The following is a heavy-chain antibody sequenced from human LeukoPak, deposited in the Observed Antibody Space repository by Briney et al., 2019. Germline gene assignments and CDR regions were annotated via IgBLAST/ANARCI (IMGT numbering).Heavy chain of an antibody. Sequence: SETLSLTCTVSGYSISSGYYWGCIRQTPGRGLEWIGSNYHSGNTYYNPSIESRVSISVDTSRNQFPLRLRSVTAADTDVYYCASPNNWNGGHAFDIWGQGTMVTVSS. CDR3: ASPNNWNGGHAFDI. CDR2: NYHSGNT. CDR1: GYSISSGYY. D-gene: IGHD1-20*01. J-gene: IGHJ3*02. V-gene: IGHV4-38-2*02.